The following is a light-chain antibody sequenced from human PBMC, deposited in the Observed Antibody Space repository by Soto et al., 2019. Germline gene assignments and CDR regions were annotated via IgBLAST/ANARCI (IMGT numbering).Light chain of an antibody. J-gene: IGKJ1*01. CDR2: KAS. CDR3: PPYNTYSPT. V-gene: IGKV1-5*03. CDR1: QSISGW. Sequence: PSIISDFGGGSVTISCXASQSISGWLAWYQQKPGKAPHLLLYKASSLESGVPSRFSGSGSGTEFTLTISSLQPDDFAPYYCPPYNTYSPTSGQRTKVDIK.